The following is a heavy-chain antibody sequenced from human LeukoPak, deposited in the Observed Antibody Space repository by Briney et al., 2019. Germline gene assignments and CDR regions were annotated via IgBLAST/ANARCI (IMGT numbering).Heavy chain of an antibody. J-gene: IGHJ3*02. CDR3: ARDYPEAFDI. CDR2: VYHSGLT. Sequence: PSENLSLTCTVSGGSISGADYYWSWIRQPPGKGLEWIGYVYHSGLTYYNPSLKSRLAISVDTSKNQFSLKLSSVTAADTAVYYCARDYPEAFDIWGQGTMVTVSS. CDR1: GGSISGADYY. V-gene: IGHV4-30-4*01.